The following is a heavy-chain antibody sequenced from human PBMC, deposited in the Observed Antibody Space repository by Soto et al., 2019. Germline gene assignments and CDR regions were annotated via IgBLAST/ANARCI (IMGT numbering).Heavy chain of an antibody. CDR3: ARGGTLKPFDP. V-gene: IGHV1-69*12. Sequence: QVQLVQSGPEVKEPGSSVKVSCKTSGGTFSSYSLNWVRQAPGQGLEWMGVITPLYGTKNYAQRFRGRVTFAADESTSTVFMERTRATSDDTAGYFCARGGTLKPFDPWGQGTLVTVSS. D-gene: IGHD3-16*01. CDR1: GGTFSSYS. J-gene: IGHJ5*02. CDR2: ITPLYGTK.